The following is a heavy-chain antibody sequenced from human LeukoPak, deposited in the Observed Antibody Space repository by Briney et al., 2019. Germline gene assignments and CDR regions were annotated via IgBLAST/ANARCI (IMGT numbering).Heavy chain of an antibody. CDR3: ARAPGSAYYDFWSGYYSDAFDI. Sequence: KPSETLSLTCTVSGGSISSYYWSWIRQPPGKGLEWIGYIYCSGSTNYNPSLKSRVTISVDTSKNQFSLKLSSVTAADTAVYYCARAPGSAYYDFWSGYYSDAFDIWGQGTMVTVSS. V-gene: IGHV4-59*01. D-gene: IGHD3-3*01. CDR2: IYCSGST. J-gene: IGHJ3*02. CDR1: GGSISSYY.